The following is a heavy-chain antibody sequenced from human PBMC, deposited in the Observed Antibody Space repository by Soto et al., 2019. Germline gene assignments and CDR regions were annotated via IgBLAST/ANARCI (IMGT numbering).Heavy chain of an antibody. D-gene: IGHD7-27*01. CDR1: AGTFPHYA. Sequence: QVQLVQSGPEVRVPGSSVTVSCKASAGTFPHYALSWVRQAPGQGLEWIGGIIPVLATTTYAQKLQGRVSIIADESANTVYMELSSMTSEGTAVSYCACNWGNFLKNWLDPWGKGTLVTVSS. V-gene: IGHV1-69*01. J-gene: IGHJ5*02. CDR3: ACNWGNFLKNWLDP. CDR2: IIPVLATT.